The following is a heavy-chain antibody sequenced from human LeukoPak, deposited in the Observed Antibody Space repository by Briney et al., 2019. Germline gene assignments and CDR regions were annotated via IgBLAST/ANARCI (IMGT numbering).Heavy chain of an antibody. D-gene: IGHD3-10*01. CDR1: GSGFSGYW. J-gene: IGHJ4*02. V-gene: IGHV3-74*01. CDR2: IDSAGARI. CDR3: VADSENRSGGDF. Sequence: PGGSLRLSCAGPGSGFSGYWIHWVRRVPGKGLAWVSRIDSAGARIQYAGSVKGRFTISRDNAKNTVYLQMNSLRPEDTAVYYCVADSENRSGGDFWGQGTLVTVSS.